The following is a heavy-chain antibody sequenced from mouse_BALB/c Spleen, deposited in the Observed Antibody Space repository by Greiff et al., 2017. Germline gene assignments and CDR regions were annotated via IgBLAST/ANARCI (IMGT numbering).Heavy chain of an antibody. CDR1: GYTFTSYV. V-gene: IGHV1-14*01. CDR2: INPYNDGT. Sequence: VQLKQSGPELVKPGASVKMSCKASGYTFTSYVMHWVKQKPGQGLEWIGYINPYNDGTKYNEKFKGKATLTSDKSSSTAYMELSSLTSEDSAVYYCARSPRTTATCWFAYWGQGTLVTVSA. CDR3: ARSPRTTATCWFAY. D-gene: IGHD1-2*01. J-gene: IGHJ3*01.